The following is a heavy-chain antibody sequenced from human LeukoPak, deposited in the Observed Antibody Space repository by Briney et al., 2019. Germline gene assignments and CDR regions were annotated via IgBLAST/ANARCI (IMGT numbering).Heavy chain of an antibody. CDR2: ISWNSGSI. CDR1: GFTFDDYA. V-gene: IGHV3-9*01. D-gene: IGHD1-26*01. Sequence: GGSLRLSCAASGFTFDDYAMHWVRQAPGKGLEWVSGISWNSGSIGYADSVKGRFTISRDNAKNSLYLQMNSLRAEDTAVYYCAKVRYSGSYWDYWGQGTLVTVSS. CDR3: AKVRYSGSYWDY. J-gene: IGHJ4*02.